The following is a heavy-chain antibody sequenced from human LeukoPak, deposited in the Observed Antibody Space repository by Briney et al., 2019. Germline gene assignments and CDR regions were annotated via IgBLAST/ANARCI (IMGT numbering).Heavy chain of an antibody. CDR1: GFTLYSYG. CDR3: AKERGNFGEYVFDY. Sequence: GGSLRLSCAASGFTLYSYGMHWVRQAPGKGLEGVAVIRYDGKNKYYADPVKGRFTISRDNSKNTRYLQMNSLRAEDTAVYYCAKERGNFGEYVFDYWGQGTLVTVST. V-gene: IGHV3-33*06. CDR2: IRYDGKNK. J-gene: IGHJ4*02. D-gene: IGHD4-17*01.